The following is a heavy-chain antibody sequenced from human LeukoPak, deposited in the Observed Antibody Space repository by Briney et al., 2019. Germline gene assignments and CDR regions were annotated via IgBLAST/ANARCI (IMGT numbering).Heavy chain of an antibody. Sequence: PGGSLRLSCAAPGFTVSSNYMSWVRQAPGKGLEWVSVIYSGGSTYYADSVKGRFTISRDNSKNTLYLQMNSLRAEDTAVYYCARHHYDFWSGYSGVNWFDPWGQGTLVTVSS. J-gene: IGHJ5*02. CDR3: ARHHYDFWSGYSGVNWFDP. CDR2: IYSGGST. CDR1: GFTVSSNY. D-gene: IGHD3-3*01. V-gene: IGHV3-66*02.